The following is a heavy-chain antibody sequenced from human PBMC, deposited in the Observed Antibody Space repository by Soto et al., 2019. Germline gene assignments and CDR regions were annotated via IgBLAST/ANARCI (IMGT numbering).Heavy chain of an antibody. J-gene: IGHJ4*02. CDR2: IYHSGST. CDR3: ARETMVRGKIDY. CDR1: GGSISSSNW. Sequence: QVQLQESGPRLVKPSGTLSLTCAVSGGSISSSNWWRWVRQPPGKGLEWIGEIYHSGSTKYNPSLRRRLTLSVDKSKNQVCLKLSSVTAADTAVYYCARETMVRGKIDYWGQGNLVTVCS. D-gene: IGHD3-10*01. V-gene: IGHV4-4*02.